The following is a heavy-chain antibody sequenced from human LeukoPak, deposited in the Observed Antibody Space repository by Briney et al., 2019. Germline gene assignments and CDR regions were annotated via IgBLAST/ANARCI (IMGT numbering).Heavy chain of an antibody. V-gene: IGHV3-53*01. CDR3: ATGGRSGMAFDF. J-gene: IGHJ4*02. CDR1: GFIATSNY. CDR2: IYGGGNT. D-gene: IGHD2-8*01. Sequence: GGSLSLSGSFSGFIATSNYMAWVRQSPGKGLQWISFIYGGGNTLYADSVRDRFRISRDNSKSTLYLQMSSLRVEDTAVYYCATGGRSGMAFDFWGQGTLVTVSS.